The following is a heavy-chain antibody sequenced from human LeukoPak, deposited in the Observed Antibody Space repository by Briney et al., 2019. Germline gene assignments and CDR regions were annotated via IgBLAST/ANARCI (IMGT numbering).Heavy chain of an antibody. CDR1: GFTFSSNE. CDR3: ARADSSSWFDY. Sequence: GGSLRLSCAASGFTFSSNEMNWVRQAPGKGLEWVSYISSSGSTIHYADSVKGRFTISRDNAKNSLFLQMNRLRPEDSAVYYCARADSSSWFDYWGQGTLVTVSS. CDR2: ISSSGSTI. J-gene: IGHJ4*02. D-gene: IGHD3-22*01. V-gene: IGHV3-48*03.